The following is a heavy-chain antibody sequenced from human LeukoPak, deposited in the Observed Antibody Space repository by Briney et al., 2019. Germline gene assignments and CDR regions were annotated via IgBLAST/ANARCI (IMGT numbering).Heavy chain of an antibody. Sequence: GGSLRLSCAASGFTFSSYSMNWVRQAPGKGLEWVSSISSSSSSYIYYADSVKGRFTISRDNAKNSLYLQMNSLRAEDTAVYYCAREVGYSGYDRDYWGQGTLVTVSS. D-gene: IGHD5-12*01. CDR2: ISSSSSSYI. V-gene: IGHV3-21*01. CDR1: GFTFSSYS. CDR3: AREVGYSGYDRDY. J-gene: IGHJ4*02.